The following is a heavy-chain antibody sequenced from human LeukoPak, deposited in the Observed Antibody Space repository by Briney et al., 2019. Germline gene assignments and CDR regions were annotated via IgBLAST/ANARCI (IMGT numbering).Heavy chain of an antibody. V-gene: IGHV4-34*01. CDR1: GGSFSGYY. CDR2: IYYSGST. Sequence: SETLSLTCAVYGGSFSGYYWSWIRQPPGKGLEWIGSIYYSGSTYYNPSLKSRVTISVDTSKNQFSLKLSSVTAADTAVYYCARGYGSGSFYFDYWGQGTLVTVSS. CDR3: ARGYGSGSFYFDY. D-gene: IGHD3-10*01. J-gene: IGHJ4*02.